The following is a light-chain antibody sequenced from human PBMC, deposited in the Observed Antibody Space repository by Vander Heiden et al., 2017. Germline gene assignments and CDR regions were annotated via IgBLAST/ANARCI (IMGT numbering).Light chain of an antibody. CDR3: QQYYANSGT. V-gene: IGKV1-5*01. CDR1: QNILIY. CDR2: DAS. J-gene: IGKJ1*01. Sequence: DIQMTQSPSSLSASAGDRVTITCRASQNILIYLAWYQQKPGRAPQVLISDASTLQSGVQSRFSGSGYGTEFNLTISSLQPGDFATYYCQQYYANSGTFGQGTKVDIK.